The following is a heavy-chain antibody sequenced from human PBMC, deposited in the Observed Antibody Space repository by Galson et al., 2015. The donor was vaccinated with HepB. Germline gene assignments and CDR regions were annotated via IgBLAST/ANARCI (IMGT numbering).Heavy chain of an antibody. D-gene: IGHD4/OR15-4a*01. CDR3: SCWHITMTSVLTA. J-gene: IGHJ4*02. CDR2: IRSKAKSYET. V-gene: IGHV3-73*01. CDR1: GFSFSGSA. Sequence: SLRLSCAAPGFSFSGSAMHWVRQASGKGLEWVGLIRSKAKSYETVYAASVKGRFTISRDDSKNTAYLQMNNLKSEDTAMYYCSCWHITMTSVLTAWGQGTLVTVSS.